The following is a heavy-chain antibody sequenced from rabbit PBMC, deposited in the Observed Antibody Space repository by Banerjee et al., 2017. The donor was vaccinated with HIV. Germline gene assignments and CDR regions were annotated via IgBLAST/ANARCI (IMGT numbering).Heavy chain of an antibody. D-gene: IGHD4-1*01. V-gene: IGHV1S7*01. J-gene: IGHJ4*01. CDR1: GFDFSRYN. CDR2: IDTGDGDT. Sequence: QLKETGGGLVQPGGSLTLSCKASGFDFSRYNMSWVRQAPGKGLEWIGCIDTGDGDTYYASWVNGRFTISSHNAQNTLYLQLNSLTAADTATYFCVRDGVYVSGWGQTSNLWGQGTLVTVS. CDR3: VRDGVYVSGWGQTSNL.